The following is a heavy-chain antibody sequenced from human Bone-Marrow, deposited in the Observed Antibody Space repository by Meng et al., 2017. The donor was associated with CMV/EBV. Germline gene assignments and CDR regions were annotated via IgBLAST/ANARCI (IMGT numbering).Heavy chain of an antibody. CDR3: AKILFGYDFWSGYQNSNDAFDI. Sequence: GGSLRLSCAASGFIFSSHAMHWVRQAPGKGLEHVSAIHSNGGTTYYADSVKGRFTISRDNSKNTLYLQMGSLRAEDTAVYYCAKILFGYDFWSGYQNSNDAFDIWGQGTMVTVSS. J-gene: IGHJ3*02. D-gene: IGHD3-3*01. CDR1: GFIFSSHA. V-gene: IGHV3-64*02. CDR2: IHSNGGTT.